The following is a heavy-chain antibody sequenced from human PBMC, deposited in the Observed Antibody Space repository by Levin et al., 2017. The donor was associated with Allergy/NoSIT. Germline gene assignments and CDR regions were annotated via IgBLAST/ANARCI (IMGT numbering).Heavy chain of an antibody. D-gene: IGHD2-2*01. CDR2: IYYSGST. CDR1: GGSISSSSYY. V-gene: IGHV4-39*01. Sequence: KPSETLSLTCTVSGGSISSSSYYWGWIRQPPGKGLEWIGSIYYSGSTYYNPSLKSRVTISVDTSKNQFSLKLSSVTAADTAVYYCARLGNIVVVPAPGRPFDYWGQGTLVTVSS. CDR3: ARLGNIVVVPAPGRPFDY. J-gene: IGHJ4*02.